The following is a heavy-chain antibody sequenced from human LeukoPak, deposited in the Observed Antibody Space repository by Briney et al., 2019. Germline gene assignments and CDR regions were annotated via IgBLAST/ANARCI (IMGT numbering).Heavy chain of an antibody. CDR2: ISWNSGSI. V-gene: IGHV3-9*01. CDR3: AKDNGGPFDY. J-gene: IGHJ4*02. D-gene: IGHD4-17*01. CDR1: GFTFDDYA. Sequence: GGSLRLSCAASGFTFDDYAMPWVRQAPGKGLEWASGISWNSGSIGYADSVKGRFTISRDNAKNSLYLQMNSLRAEDTALYYCAKDNGGPFDYWGQGTLVTVSS.